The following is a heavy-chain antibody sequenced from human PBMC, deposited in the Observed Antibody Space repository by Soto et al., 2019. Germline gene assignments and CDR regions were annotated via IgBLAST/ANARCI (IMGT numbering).Heavy chain of an antibody. CDR1: GFTFSSYA. CDR2: ISYDGSNK. D-gene: IGHD3-3*02. J-gene: IGHJ4*02. Sequence: GGSLRLSCAASGFTFSSYAMHWVRQAPGKGLEWVAVISYDGSNKYYADSVKGRFTISRDNSKNTLYLQMNSLRAEDTAVYYCARDQSFYYFDYWVQGTLVTVSS. V-gene: IGHV3-30-3*01. CDR3: ARDQSFYYFDY.